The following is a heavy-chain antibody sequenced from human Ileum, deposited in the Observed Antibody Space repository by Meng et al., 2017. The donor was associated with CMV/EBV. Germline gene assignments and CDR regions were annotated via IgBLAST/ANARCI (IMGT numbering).Heavy chain of an antibody. V-gene: IGHV3-23*01. D-gene: IGHD1-1*01. CDR3: AKGRSTNWYDAFDI. CDR2: ISGAGGST. J-gene: IGHJ3*02. Sequence: GGSLRLSCAASGFTFSTYVMTGVRQSPGKGLEWVSSISGAGGSTKNADSVKGRSTISRDNSKNTMYLQMDSLRAEDTAVYYCAKGRSTNWYDAFDIWGQGTMVTVSS. CDR1: GFTFSTYV.